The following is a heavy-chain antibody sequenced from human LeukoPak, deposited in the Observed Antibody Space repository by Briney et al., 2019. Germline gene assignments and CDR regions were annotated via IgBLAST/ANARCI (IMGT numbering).Heavy chain of an antibody. D-gene: IGHD3-22*01. CDR3: ASLNYYDSSGIDY. Sequence: SETLSRTCSVSGGSISSSNYYWSWIRQPPGKGLEWIGEINHSGSSNYNPSLKSRVTISVDTSKNQFSLKLSSVTAADTAVYYCASLNYYDSSGIDYWGQGTLVTVSS. V-gene: IGHV4-39*07. J-gene: IGHJ4*02. CDR1: GGSISSSNYY. CDR2: INHSGSS.